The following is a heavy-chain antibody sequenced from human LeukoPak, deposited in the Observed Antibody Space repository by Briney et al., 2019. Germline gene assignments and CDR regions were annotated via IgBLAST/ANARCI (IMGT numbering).Heavy chain of an antibody. CDR2: IYYSGST. V-gene: IGHV4-39*07. J-gene: IGHJ6*03. CDR1: GGSISTSSYY. CDR3: ARRSGLRKARYYYYMDV. D-gene: IGHD5-12*01. Sequence: SETLSLTCTVSGGSISTSSYYWGWIRQPPGKGLECIGNIYYSGSTYYNPSLKSRVTISVDTSKNQFSLKLSSVTAADTAVYYCARRSGLRKARYYYYMDVWGKGTTVTVSS.